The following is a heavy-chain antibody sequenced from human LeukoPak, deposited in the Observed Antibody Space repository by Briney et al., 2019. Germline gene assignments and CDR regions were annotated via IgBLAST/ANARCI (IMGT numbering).Heavy chain of an antibody. D-gene: IGHD1-26*01. CDR3: ARHEELLRNFDY. V-gene: IGHV4-39*01. CDR2: MDYDGST. Sequence: SETLSLTCTVSGASISGSSYYWGWIRQPPGKGLEWIGSMDYDGSTYYNPSLKSRVTISVDTSKNQFSLKLSSVTAADTAVYYCARHEELLRNFDYWGQGTLVTVSS. J-gene: IGHJ4*02. CDR1: GASISGSSYY.